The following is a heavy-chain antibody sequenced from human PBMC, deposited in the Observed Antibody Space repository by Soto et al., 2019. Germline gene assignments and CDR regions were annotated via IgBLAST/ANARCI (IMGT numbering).Heavy chain of an antibody. D-gene: IGHD2-8*01. CDR1: GFTFSSYA. Sequence: PGGSLRLSCAASGFTFSSYAMSWVRQAPGKGLEWVSAISGSGGSTYYADSVKGRFTISRDNSKNTLYLQMNSLRAEDTAVYYCAKTVDGYCTNGVCYTGAFDIWGQGTMVTVSS. V-gene: IGHV3-23*01. CDR3: AKTVDGYCTNGVCYTGAFDI. CDR2: ISGSGGST. J-gene: IGHJ3*02.